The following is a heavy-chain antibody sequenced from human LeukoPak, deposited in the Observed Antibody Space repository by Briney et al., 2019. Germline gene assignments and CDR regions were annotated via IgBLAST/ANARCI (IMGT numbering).Heavy chain of an antibody. D-gene: IGHD3-22*01. CDR2: VLDNTDFA. J-gene: IGHJ6*02. V-gene: IGHV3-30*19. Sequence: PGGSLRLSCAASGFTFSSYGMHWVRQAPGRGLEWLTLVLDNTDFAYHADSVKGRFIISRDTSKNVVYLQMNSLRPEDTAVYYCASEPGLSRGAVYAMDVWGQGTTVTVSS. CDR1: GFTFSSYG. CDR3: ASEPGLSRGAVYAMDV.